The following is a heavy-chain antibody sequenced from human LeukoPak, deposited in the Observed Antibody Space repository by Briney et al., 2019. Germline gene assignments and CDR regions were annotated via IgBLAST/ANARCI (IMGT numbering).Heavy chain of an antibody. D-gene: IGHD2-21*02. Sequence: GGSLRLSCAASGFVFSDYGMHWVRQAPGKGLEWVAFVRFDGSSEYYPDSVKGRFTISRDNSKNKLYLQMNSLRVGDTAVYSCAKESGGDYHSEGPHYWGLGTLVTVSS. J-gene: IGHJ4*02. CDR1: GFVFSDYG. CDR3: AKESGGDYHSEGPHY. V-gene: IGHV3-30*02. CDR2: VRFDGSSE.